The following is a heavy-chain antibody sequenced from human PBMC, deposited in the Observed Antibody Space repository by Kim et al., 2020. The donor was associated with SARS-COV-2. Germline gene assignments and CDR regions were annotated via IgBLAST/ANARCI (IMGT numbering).Heavy chain of an antibody. CDR1: GGSISSYY. J-gene: IGHJ2*01. V-gene: IGHV4-59*01. D-gene: IGHD1-26*01. Sequence: SETLSLTCTVSGGSISSYYWSWIRQPPGKGLEWIGYIYYSGSTNYNPSLKSRVTISVDTSKNQFSLKLSSVTAADTAVYYCARDKWELQERYFDLWGRGTLVTVSS. CDR3: ARDKWELQERYFDL. CDR2: IYYSGST.